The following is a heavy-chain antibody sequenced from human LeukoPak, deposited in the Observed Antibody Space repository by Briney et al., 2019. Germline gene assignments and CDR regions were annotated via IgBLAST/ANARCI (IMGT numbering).Heavy chain of an antibody. CDR2: IIPIFGTA. Sequence: ASVKVSCKASGGTFSSYAISWVRQAPGQGLEWMGGIIPIFGTANYAQKFQGRVTITTDESTSTAYMELSSLRSEDTAVYYCARAPTIFGVGIQYNWFDPWGQGTLVTVSS. D-gene: IGHD3-3*01. V-gene: IGHV1-69*05. J-gene: IGHJ5*02. CDR3: ARAPTIFGVGIQYNWFDP. CDR1: GGTFSSYA.